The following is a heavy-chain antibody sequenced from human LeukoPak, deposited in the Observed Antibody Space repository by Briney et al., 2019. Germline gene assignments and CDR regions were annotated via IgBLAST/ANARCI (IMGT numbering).Heavy chain of an antibody. CDR2: IRSKTDNYAT. J-gene: IGHJ6*02. CDR3: AGHGTFTNYYYAMDV. CDR1: GFTFGGFT. Sequence: GGSLILSCGTSGFTFGGFTMHWVRQASGKGLEWVGRIRSKTDNYATSYAASVKGKFTISRDDSKNTAYLQMNSLEIEDTAVYFCAGHGTFTNYYYAMDVWGQGTTVTVSS. V-gene: IGHV3-73*01. D-gene: IGHD2-8*01.